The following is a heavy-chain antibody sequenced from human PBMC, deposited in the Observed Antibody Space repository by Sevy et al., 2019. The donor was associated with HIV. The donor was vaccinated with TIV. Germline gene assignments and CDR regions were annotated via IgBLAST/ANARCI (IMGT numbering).Heavy chain of an antibody. CDR3: ARDRAMARDAFDI. V-gene: IGHV3-7*01. Sequence: GGSLRLSCAASGFTFSSYRMSWVRQAPGKGLEWVANIKQDGSEKYYVDSVKGRFTISRDNAKNSLYLQMNSLRAEDTAVYYCARDRAMARDAFDIWGQGTMVTVSS. CDR2: IKQDGSEK. CDR1: GFTFSSYR. D-gene: IGHD5-18*01. J-gene: IGHJ3*02.